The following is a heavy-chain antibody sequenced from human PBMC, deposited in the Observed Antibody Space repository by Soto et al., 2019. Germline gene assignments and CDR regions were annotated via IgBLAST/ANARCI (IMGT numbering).Heavy chain of an antibody. J-gene: IGHJ4*02. V-gene: IGHV3-30*03. CDR3: ARTPNKKGRLRLHLDY. Sequence: PGGSLRLSCAASGFTFSSYGMHWVRQAPGKGLEWVAVISYDGSNKYYADSVKGRFTISRDNSKNTLYLQMNSLRAEDTAVYYCARTPNKKGRLRLHLDYWGQGTLVTVSA. D-gene: IGHD5-12*01. CDR1: GFTFSSYG. CDR2: ISYDGSNK.